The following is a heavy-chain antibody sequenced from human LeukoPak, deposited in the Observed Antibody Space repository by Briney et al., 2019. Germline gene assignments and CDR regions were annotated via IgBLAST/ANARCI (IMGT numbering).Heavy chain of an antibody. J-gene: IGHJ4*02. CDR3: ARDDSKYSSSWYGY. CDR2: IYYSGST. D-gene: IGHD6-13*01. Sequence: PSETLSLTCTVSGGSISSGDYYWSWIRQPPGKGLEWIGYIYYSGSTYYNPSLKSRVTISVDTSKNQFSLKLSSVTAADTAVYYCARDDSKYSSSWYGYWGQGTLVTVSS. V-gene: IGHV4-30-4*08. CDR1: GGSISSGDYY.